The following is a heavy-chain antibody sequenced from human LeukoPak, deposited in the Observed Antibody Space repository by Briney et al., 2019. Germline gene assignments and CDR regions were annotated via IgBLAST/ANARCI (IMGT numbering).Heavy chain of an antibody. CDR3: ARGGWGEGDGYNWDFDY. CDR1: GDSISSGSYY. CDR2: IYTSGSA. Sequence: SETLSLTCTVSGDSISSGSYYWSWIRQPAGKGLEWIGRIYTSGSANYNPSLKSRVTISVDTSKNQFSLKLSSVTAADTAVYYCARGGWGEGDGYNWDFDYWGQGTLVTVSS. V-gene: IGHV4-61*02. D-gene: IGHD5-24*01. J-gene: IGHJ4*02.